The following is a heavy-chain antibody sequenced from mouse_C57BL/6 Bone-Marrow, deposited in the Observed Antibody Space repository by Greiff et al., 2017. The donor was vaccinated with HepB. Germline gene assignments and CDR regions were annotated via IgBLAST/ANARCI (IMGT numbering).Heavy chain of an antibody. CDR1: GFTFSDYY. J-gene: IGHJ1*03. D-gene: IGHD2-3*01. V-gene: IGHV5-16*01. Sequence: EVMLVESEGGLVQPGSSMKLSCTASGFTFSDYYMAWVRQVPEKGLEWVANINYDGSSTYYLDSLKSRFIISRDNAKNILYMQMSSLKSEDTATYYCARECSDGYRWYFDVWGTGTTVTVSS. CDR2: INYDGSST. CDR3: ARECSDGYRWYFDV.